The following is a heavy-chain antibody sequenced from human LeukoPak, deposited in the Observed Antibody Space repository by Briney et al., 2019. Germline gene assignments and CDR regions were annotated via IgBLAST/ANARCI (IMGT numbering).Heavy chain of an antibody. J-gene: IGHJ4*02. V-gene: IGHV3-21*01. D-gene: IGHD4-11*01. CDR1: GFTFSSYS. CDR2: ISSSSSYI. Sequence: GGSLRLSCAASGFTFSSYSMNWVRQAPGKGLEWVSSISSSSSYIYYADSVKGRFTISRDNAKNSLYLQMNSLRAEDTAVYYCARSGGYSNYEPLRSECSEFDYWGQGTLVTVSS. CDR3: ARSGGYSNYEPLRSECSEFDY.